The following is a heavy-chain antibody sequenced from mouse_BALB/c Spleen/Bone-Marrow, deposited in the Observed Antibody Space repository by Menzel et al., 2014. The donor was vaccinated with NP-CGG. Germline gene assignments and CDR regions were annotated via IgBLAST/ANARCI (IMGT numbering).Heavy chain of an antibody. CDR2: IRLKSNNYAT. Sequence: EVQVEESGGGLVQPGGSMKLSCVASGFTFSNYWMNWVRQSPEKGLEWVAEIRLKSNNYATHYAESVKGRFTISRDDSKSSVFLQMNNLRAEYTGIYYCTLLRNYDAIDYWGQGTSVTVSS. J-gene: IGHJ4*01. D-gene: IGHD1-1*01. V-gene: IGHV6-6*02. CDR1: GFTFSNYW. CDR3: TLLRNYDAIDY.